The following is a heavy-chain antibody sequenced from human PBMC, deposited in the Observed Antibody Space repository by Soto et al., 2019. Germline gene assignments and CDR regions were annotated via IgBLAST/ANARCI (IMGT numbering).Heavy chain of an antibody. V-gene: IGHV3-53*01. CDR1: GFTVSSSY. CDR3: ARLSDNGDHRPFWFFDL. D-gene: IGHD3-10*01. CDR2: IYSGGTT. J-gene: IGHJ2*01. Sequence: PGGSLRLFCAASGFTVSSSYMGWVRQAPGKGLEWVSVIYSGGTTYYTASVEGRLTISRNNSKNTLYLQMGSLRADDTAVYCCARLSDNGDHRPFWFFDLWGRGTVVTVSS.